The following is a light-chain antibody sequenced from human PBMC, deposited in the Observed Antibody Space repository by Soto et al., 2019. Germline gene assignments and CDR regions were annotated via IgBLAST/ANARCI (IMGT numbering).Light chain of an antibody. V-gene: IGLV4-69*01. Sequence: QPVLTQSPSASASLGASVKLTCTLSSGHSSYAIAWHQQRPEKDPRYLMKLNSDGSHSKGDGIPDRFSGSSSGAERYLTISSLQSEDEADYYCQTWVTGIQVFGGGTQLTVL. J-gene: IGLJ2*01. CDR3: QTWVTGIQV. CDR1: SGHSSYA. CDR2: LNSDGSH.